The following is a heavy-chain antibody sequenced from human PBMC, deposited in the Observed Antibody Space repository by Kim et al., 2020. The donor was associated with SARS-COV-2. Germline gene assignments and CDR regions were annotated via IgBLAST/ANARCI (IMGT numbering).Heavy chain of an antibody. D-gene: IGHD3-3*01. J-gene: IGHJ5*02. Sequence: GGSLRLSCAASGFTFSTYAMKWVRQAPGKGPEWVASIIGSGGSTFYADFVKGRFTISRDNSKNTLYLEMNSLRVEDTAKYYCAQQRPDSQWSLWGGSWGQGTLVTVSS. CDR3: AQQRPDSQWSLWGGS. V-gene: IGHV3-23*01. CDR1: GFTFSTYA. CDR2: IIGSGGST.